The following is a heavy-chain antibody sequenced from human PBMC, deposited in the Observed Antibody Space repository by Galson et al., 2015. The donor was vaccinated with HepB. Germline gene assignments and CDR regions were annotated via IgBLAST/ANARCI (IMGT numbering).Heavy chain of an antibody. J-gene: IGHJ4*02. CDR2: IKSKPFGGTT. CDR3: TLGGAAAY. D-gene: IGHD2-15*01. V-gene: IGHV3-49*03. Sequence: SLRLSCAGSGFPFGNYALSWFRQAPGKGLEWLGYIKSKPFGGTTQYAESVRGRFTISRDDSASLAYLQMNNLRIEDTAMYYCTLGGAAAYWGQGTLVTVSS. CDR1: GFPFGNYA.